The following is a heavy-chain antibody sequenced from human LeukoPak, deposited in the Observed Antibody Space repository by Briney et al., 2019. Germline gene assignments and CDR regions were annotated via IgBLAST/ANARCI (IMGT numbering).Heavy chain of an antibody. CDR1: GFSLSTSGMC. V-gene: IGHV2-70*01. D-gene: IGHD2-2*01. CDR3: ARIPRYCSSTSFGDSSDY. CDR2: IDCDDDK. J-gene: IGHJ4*02. Sequence: SGPTLVKPTQTLTLTCTFSGFSLSTSGMCVSWIRQPPGKALEWLALIDCDDDKYYSTSLNTRLTISKDTSKNQVVLTMTNMDPVDTATYYCARIPRYCSSTSFGDSSDYWGQGTLVTVSS.